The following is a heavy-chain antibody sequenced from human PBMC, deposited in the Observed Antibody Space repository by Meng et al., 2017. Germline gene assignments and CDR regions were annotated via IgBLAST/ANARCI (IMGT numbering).Heavy chain of an antibody. J-gene: IGHJ4*02. CDR1: GYTFTSYG. CDR3: AGRGGGEYYYDSSGYYFDY. CDR2: ISAYNGNT. D-gene: IGHD3-22*01. V-gene: IGHV1-18*01. Sequence: ASVKVSCKASGYTFTSYGISWVRQAPGQGLEGMGWISAYNGNTNYAQKLQGRVTMTTDTSTSTAYMELRSMRSDDTAVYYCAGRGGGEYYYDSSGYYFDYWGQGTLATVSS.